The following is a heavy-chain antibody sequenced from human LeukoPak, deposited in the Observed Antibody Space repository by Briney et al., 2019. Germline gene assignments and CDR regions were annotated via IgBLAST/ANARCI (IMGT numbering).Heavy chain of an antibody. CDR3: ARQRGYHYDSTTNRFSDL. D-gene: IGHD3-22*01. J-gene: IGHJ5*02. Sequence: NPSETLSLTCTVSGGSISSSSYYWGSLRQPPGKGLEWIGSVYYSGITYYNPSLKSRVTISVDTSKNQFSLRLSSVTAADTAVYYCARQRGYHYDSTTNRFSDLWGQGTRVTVSS. CDR2: VYYSGIT. V-gene: IGHV4-39*01. CDR1: GGSISSSSYY.